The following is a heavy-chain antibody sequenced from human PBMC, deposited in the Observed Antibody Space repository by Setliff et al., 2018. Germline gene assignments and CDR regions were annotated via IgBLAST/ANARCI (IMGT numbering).Heavy chain of an antibody. Sequence: TSETLSLTCAVYGGSFNSCYWSWIRQPPGKGLEWIGEINQSGSTNYNPSLKSRVTMSVGTSKNQFSLKLSSVTAADTAVYYCARGLSYYDSSGYLLAPYAFDIWGQGTMVTVSS. V-gene: IGHV4-34*01. CDR2: INQSGST. D-gene: IGHD3-22*01. CDR3: ARGLSYYDSSGYLLAPYAFDI. J-gene: IGHJ3*02. CDR1: GGSFNSCY.